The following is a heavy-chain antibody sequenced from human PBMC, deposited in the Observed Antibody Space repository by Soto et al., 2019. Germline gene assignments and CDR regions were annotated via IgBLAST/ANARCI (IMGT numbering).Heavy chain of an antibody. CDR3: ARDGRWCGEGEGMDV. CDR2: IYHRGST. CDR1: GGSISSDGYY. J-gene: IGHJ6*02. D-gene: IGHD3-10*01. Sequence: QVQLQESGPGLVKPSQTLSLTCTVSGGSISSDGYYWSWIRQHPGKGLEWIGYIYHRGSTYYNPSLKSRVTISVDTSKNQFSLKLSSVTAADTAVYYCARDGRWCGEGEGMDVWGQGATVTVSS. V-gene: IGHV4-31*03.